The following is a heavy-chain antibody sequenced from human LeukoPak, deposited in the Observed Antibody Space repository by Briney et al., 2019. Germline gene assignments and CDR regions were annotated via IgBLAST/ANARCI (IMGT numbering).Heavy chain of an antibody. CDR2: INPNSGGT. J-gene: IGHJ3*02. V-gene: IGHV1-2*06. CDR3: ARDSLRIVGATNGDLDAFDI. CDR1: GYTFTNYG. Sequence: ASVKVSCKASGYTFTNYGISWVRQAPGQGLEWMGRINPNSGGTNYAQKFQGRVTMTRDTSISTAYMELSRLRSDDTAVYYCARDSLRIVGATNGDLDAFDIWGQGTMVTVSS. D-gene: IGHD1-26*01.